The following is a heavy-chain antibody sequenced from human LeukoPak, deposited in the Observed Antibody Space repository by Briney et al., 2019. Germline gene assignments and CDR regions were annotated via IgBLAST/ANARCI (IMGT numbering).Heavy chain of an antibody. CDR1: GFTFSSYA. Sequence: GGSLRLSCAASGFTFSSYAMSWVRQAPGKGLEWVSAISGSGGSTYYADSVKGRFTISRDNSKSTLYLQMNSLRAEDTAVYYCAKDYDYIWGSYRQFDYWGQGTLVTVSS. V-gene: IGHV3-23*01. CDR2: ISGSGGST. J-gene: IGHJ4*02. CDR3: AKDYDYIWGSYRQFDY. D-gene: IGHD3-16*02.